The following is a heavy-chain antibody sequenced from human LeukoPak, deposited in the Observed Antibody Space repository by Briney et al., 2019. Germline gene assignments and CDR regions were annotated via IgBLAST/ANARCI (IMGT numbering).Heavy chain of an antibody. CDR1: GGSISSYY. Sequence: SETLSLTCTVSGGSISSYYWSWIRQPPGKGLEWIGYIYYSGSTNYNPSLKSRVTISVDTSKNQFSLKLCSVTAADTAVYYCARHTGYCSGGSCYYFDYWGQGTLVTVSS. D-gene: IGHD2-15*01. J-gene: IGHJ4*02. CDR2: IYYSGST. V-gene: IGHV4-59*08. CDR3: ARHTGYCSGGSCYYFDY.